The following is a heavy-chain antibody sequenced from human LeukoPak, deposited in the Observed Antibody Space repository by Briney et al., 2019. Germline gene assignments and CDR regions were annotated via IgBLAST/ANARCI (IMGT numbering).Heavy chain of an antibody. J-gene: IGHJ4*02. Sequence: GGSLRLSCAASGFTFTDHYMSWIRQAPGKGLEWVSYISSSSSMIYYADSVKGRFTISRDNAKNSLYLQMKSLRDEDTAIYYCARDYGDLPARVPYFDYWGQGTLVTVSS. D-gene: IGHD4-17*01. CDR3: ARDYGDLPARVPYFDY. CDR2: ISSSSSMI. CDR1: GFTFTDHY. V-gene: IGHV3-11*04.